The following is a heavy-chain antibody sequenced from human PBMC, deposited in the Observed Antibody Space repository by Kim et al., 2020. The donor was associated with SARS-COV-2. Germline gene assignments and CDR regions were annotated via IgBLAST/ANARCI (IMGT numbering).Heavy chain of an antibody. D-gene: IGHD3-3*01. CDR1: GGSMSSGGYY. J-gene: IGHJ6*02. CDR3: ARDSYYDFWSGYYRGYYGMDV. Sequence: SETLSLTCTVSGGSMSSGGYYWSWIRQHPGKGLEWIGYIYYSGSTYYNPSLKSRVTISVDTSKNQFSLKLSSVTAADTAVYYCARDSYYDFWSGYYRGYYGMDVWGQGTTVTVSS. CDR2: IYYSGST. V-gene: IGHV4-31*03.